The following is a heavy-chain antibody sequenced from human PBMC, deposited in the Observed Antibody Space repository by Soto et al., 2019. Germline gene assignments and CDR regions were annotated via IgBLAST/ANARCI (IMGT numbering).Heavy chain of an antibody. CDR3: AHRVLRTVFGLVTTTAIYFDF. CDR2: IYWDDDK. D-gene: IGHD3-3*01. V-gene: IGHV2-5*02. CDR1: GFSLTTSGVG. J-gene: IGHJ4*02. Sequence: QITLNESGPTVVRPTETLTLTCRFSGFSLTTSGVGVGWIHQSPGKAPEWLALIYWDDDKRYSASLKSRLTTTKDTSQNQVVLTVSDLDPTDTATYYCAHRVLRTVFGLVTTTAIYFDFWGQGTPVAVSS.